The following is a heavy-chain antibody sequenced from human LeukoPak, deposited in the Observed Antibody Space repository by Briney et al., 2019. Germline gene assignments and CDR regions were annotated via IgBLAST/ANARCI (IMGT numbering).Heavy chain of an antibody. D-gene: IGHD2-2*02. CDR1: GGSFSGYY. CDR3: ARETPRSGYCSSTSCYRGTHWFDP. CDR2: INHSGST. Sequence: SETLSHTCAVYGGSFSGYYWSWIRQPPGKGLEWIGEINHSGSTNYNPSLKSRVTISVDTSKNQFSLKLSSVTAADTAVYYCARETPRSGYCSSTSCYRGTHWFDPWGQGTLVTVSS. J-gene: IGHJ5*02. V-gene: IGHV4-34*01.